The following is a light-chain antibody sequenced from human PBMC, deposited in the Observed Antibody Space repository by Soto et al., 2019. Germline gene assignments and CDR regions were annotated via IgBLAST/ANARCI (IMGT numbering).Light chain of an antibody. Sequence: QSVLTQPPSASGSPGQSVTISCTGTSSDVGGYNYVSWYQQHPGKAPKLMIYEVTKRPSGVPDRFSGSKSGNTASLTVSGIQAEDEADYYCSSYAGSRGWVFGGGTKVTVL. V-gene: IGLV2-8*01. CDR1: SSDVGGYNY. J-gene: IGLJ3*02. CDR3: SSYAGSRGWV. CDR2: EVT.